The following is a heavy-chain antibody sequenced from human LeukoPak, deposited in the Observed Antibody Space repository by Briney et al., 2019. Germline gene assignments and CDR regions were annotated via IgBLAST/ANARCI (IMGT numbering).Heavy chain of an antibody. J-gene: IGHJ5*02. CDR2: IHHSGNS. D-gene: IGHD7-27*01. CDR3: TRGHWGLQS. Sequence: SETLSLTCTVSGASVTDYYWSWIRQSPGKGLEWISYIHHSGNSDYSPSLRSRVTTSLDTSKNQFSLNLISVTAADTAVYYCTRGHWGLQSWSQGTLVTASS. V-gene: IGHV4-59*02. CDR1: GASVTDYY.